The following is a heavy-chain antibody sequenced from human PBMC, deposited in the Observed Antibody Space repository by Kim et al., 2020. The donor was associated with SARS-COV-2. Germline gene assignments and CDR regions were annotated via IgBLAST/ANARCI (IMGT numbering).Heavy chain of an antibody. CDR3: ARDDARRAYDFWSGYYWGDY. CDR1: GFTFSSYA. CDR2: ISYDGSNK. D-gene: IGHD3-3*01. Sequence: GGSLRLSCAASGFTFSSYAMHWVRQAPGKGLEWVAVISYDGSNKYYADSVKGRFTISRDNSKNTLYLQMNSLRAEDTAVYYCARDDARRAYDFWSGYYWGDYWGQGTLVTVSS. J-gene: IGHJ4*02. V-gene: IGHV3-30-3*01.